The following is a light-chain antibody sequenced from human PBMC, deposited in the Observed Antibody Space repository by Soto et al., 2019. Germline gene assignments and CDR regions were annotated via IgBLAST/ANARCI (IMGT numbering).Light chain of an antibody. CDR3: NSFTTTTTLLV. V-gene: IGLV2-14*01. CDR1: SSDIGTYNH. Sequence: QSALAQPASVSGSPGQSITISCAGTSSDIGTYNHVSWYQQHPGKVPKLIIYEISNRPSGVRSRFSGSKSGNTASLTITGLQAGDEADYYCNSFTTTTTLLVFGTGTKLTVL. J-gene: IGLJ1*01. CDR2: EIS.